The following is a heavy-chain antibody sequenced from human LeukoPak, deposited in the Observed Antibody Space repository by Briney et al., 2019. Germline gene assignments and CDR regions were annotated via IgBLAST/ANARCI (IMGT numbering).Heavy chain of an antibody. J-gene: IGHJ4*02. Sequence: PSETLSLTCTVSGGSISSGGYYWSWIRQHPGKGLEWIGYIYYSGSTYYNPSLKSRVTISVDTSKNQFSLKLSSVTAADTAVYYCARDVVGATGLDNFDYWGQGTLVTVSS. CDR1: GGSISSGGYY. CDR2: IYYSGST. D-gene: IGHD1-26*01. V-gene: IGHV4-31*03. CDR3: ARDVVGATGLDNFDY.